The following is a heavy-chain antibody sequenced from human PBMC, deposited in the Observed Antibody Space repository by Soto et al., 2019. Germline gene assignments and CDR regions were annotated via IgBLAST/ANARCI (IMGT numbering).Heavy chain of an antibody. V-gene: IGHV1-69*13. CDR3: ARALEEYYYDSSGYYHGY. Sequence: GASVKVSCKASGGTFSTYGFSWVRQAPGQGLEWMGGIIPVFATSHLAQKFQGRVTITADEITNTAYMELSSLRSEDTAVYYCARALEEYYYDSSGYYHGYWGQGTLVTVSS. CDR2: IIPVFATS. J-gene: IGHJ4*02. D-gene: IGHD3-22*01. CDR1: GGTFSTYG.